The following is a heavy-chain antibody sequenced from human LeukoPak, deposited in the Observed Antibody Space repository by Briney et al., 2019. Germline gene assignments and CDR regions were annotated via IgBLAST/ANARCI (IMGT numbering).Heavy chain of an antibody. D-gene: IGHD3-10*02. V-gene: IGHV3-30*02. Sequence: GGSLRLSCAASGFTFSSYGMHWVRQAPGKGLEWVAFIRYDGSYKYYADSVKGRFTISRDNAKNSLYLQMNSLRAEDTAVYYCAELGITMIGGVWGKGTTVTISS. CDR1: GFTFSSYG. J-gene: IGHJ6*04. CDR3: AELGITMIGGV. CDR2: IRYDGSYK.